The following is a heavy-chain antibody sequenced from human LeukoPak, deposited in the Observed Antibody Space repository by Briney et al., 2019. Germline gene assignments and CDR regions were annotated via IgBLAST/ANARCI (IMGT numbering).Heavy chain of an antibody. Sequence: GGSLRLSCAASGFTFSSYSMTWVRQAPGEGLEWVSSISSSSSYIYYADSVKGRFTISRDNAKNSLYLQMNSLRAEDTAVYYCAREGAVRGVFYGMDVWGQGTTVTVSS. J-gene: IGHJ6*02. CDR1: GFTFSSYS. CDR3: AREGAVRGVFYGMDV. D-gene: IGHD3-10*01. CDR2: ISSSSSYI. V-gene: IGHV3-21*01.